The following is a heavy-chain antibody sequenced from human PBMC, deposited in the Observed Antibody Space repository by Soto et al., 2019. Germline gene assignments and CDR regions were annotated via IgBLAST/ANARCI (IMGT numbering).Heavy chain of an antibody. V-gene: IGHV1-2*02. CDR3: ARANSGDDDEFDY. D-gene: IGHD5-12*01. CDR1: GYTFTGYY. J-gene: IGHJ4*02. CDR2: VSPNSGGA. Sequence: GASVKVSCKASGYTFTGYYIHWVRQAPGQGLEWMGWVSPNSGGADYAQKFQGRVTMTRDTSVSSAYMELSSLTSDDTAVYYCARANSGDDDEFDYWGRVTPVTVSS.